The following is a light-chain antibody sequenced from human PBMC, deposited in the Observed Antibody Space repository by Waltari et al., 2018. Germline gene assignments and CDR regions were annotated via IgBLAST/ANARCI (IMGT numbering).Light chain of an antibody. V-gene: IGLV2-14*01. CDR2: DVS. CDR1: SNDVGGSNS. Sequence: QSALTQPASVSGSPGQSVTLFCAGTSNDVGGSNSVSWYQEHPGQAPRVIIYDVSERPSGVSDRFSGSKSGNTASLTISGLQAEDEADYYCSSQSSNDVVLFGGGTKLTVL. CDR3: SSQSSNDVVL. J-gene: IGLJ2*01.